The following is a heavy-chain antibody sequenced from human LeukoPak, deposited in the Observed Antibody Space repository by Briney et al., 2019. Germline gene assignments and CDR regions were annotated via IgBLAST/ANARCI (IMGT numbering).Heavy chain of an antibody. CDR3: ARVLDSSGEIGI. V-gene: IGHV4-30-2*01. CDR2: IYHSGST. Sequence: SQTLSLTCAVSGGSISSGGYSWSWIRQPPGKGLEWIGYIYHSGSTYYNPSLKSRVTISVDRSKNQFSLKLSSVTAADTAVYYCARVLDSSGEIGIWGQVTMVPVSS. J-gene: IGHJ3*02. D-gene: IGHD2-15*01. CDR1: GGSISSGGYS.